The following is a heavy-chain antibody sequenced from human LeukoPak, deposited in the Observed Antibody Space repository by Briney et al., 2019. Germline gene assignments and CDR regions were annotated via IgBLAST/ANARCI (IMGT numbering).Heavy chain of an antibody. CDR1: GGTINSHY. CDR3: ARHYLYGDSSWDS. Sequence: SETLSLTCTVSGGTINSHYWSWIRQSPGEGLEWIAYTHTSGRTKYNPSLKSRVTIPLDTSKNQVSLKLYSVTAADTAVYFCARHYLYGDSSWDSWGPGNLVIVSS. D-gene: IGHD4-17*01. J-gene: IGHJ4*02. V-gene: IGHV4-4*09. CDR2: THTSGRT.